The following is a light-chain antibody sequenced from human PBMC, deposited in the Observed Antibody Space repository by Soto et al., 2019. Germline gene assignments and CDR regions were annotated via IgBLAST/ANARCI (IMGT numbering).Light chain of an antibody. CDR3: QQYHNSRT. Sequence: IVLTQSPGTLSLSPGERATLSCRASQSVDRRSLAWYQQKPGQAPRLLISTISNRATGIPDRFSGSGSGADFTLTISRLEPEGCAVYYCQQYHNSRTFGQGTKVEIK. J-gene: IGKJ1*01. CDR2: TIS. V-gene: IGKV3-20*01. CDR1: QSVDRRS.